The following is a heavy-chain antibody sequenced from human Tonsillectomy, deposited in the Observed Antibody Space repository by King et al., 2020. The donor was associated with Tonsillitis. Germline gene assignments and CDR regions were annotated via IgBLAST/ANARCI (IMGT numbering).Heavy chain of an antibody. Sequence: VQLVESGGGLVQPGGSLRLSCAASGFTFSSYSINWVRQAPGKGLEWGSFISSSRRAIYYADSVKGRFTISRDNAKKSLYLQMNSLRAEDTAVYYCARRKMDGEYQLLGAVHYYYYYMDVWGKGTTVTVSS. J-gene: IGHJ6*03. CDR1: GFTFSSYS. D-gene: IGHD2-2*01. CDR2: ISSSRRAI. V-gene: IGHV3-48*01. CDR3: ARRKMDGEYQLLGAVHYYYYYMDV.